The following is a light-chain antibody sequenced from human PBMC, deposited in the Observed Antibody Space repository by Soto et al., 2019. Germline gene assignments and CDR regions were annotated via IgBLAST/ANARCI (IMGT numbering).Light chain of an antibody. V-gene: IGLV1-51*01. CDR2: DNN. Sequence: QSVLTQPPSVSAAPGQKVTISCSGSSSNIGNNYVSSYQQLPGTAPKLLIYDNNKRPSGIPDRFSGSKSGTSATLGITGLQTGDEADYYCGTWDSSLSAGVFGTGTKLTVL. CDR3: GTWDSSLSAGV. CDR1: SSNIGNNY. J-gene: IGLJ1*01.